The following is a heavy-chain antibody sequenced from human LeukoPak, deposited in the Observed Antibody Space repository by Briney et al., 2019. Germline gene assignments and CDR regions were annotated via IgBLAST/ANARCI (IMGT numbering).Heavy chain of an antibody. V-gene: IGHV3-64D*09. Sequence: GGPLRLSCSASGFPFSSYAMHWVRQAPGKGLEYVSAISDSGGSTYYADTVKGRFTISRDNSKNTLYLQMSSLRAEDTAVYFCVRGYSFGPYGMDVWGQGTTVTVSS. CDR1: GFPFSSYA. D-gene: IGHD2-15*01. CDR2: ISDSGGST. CDR3: VRGYSFGPYGMDV. J-gene: IGHJ6*02.